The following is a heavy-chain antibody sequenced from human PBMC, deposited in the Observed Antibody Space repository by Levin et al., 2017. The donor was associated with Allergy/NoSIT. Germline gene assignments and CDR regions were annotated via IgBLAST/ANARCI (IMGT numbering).Heavy chain of an antibody. V-gene: IGHV1-69*13. Sequence: PWASVKVSCKASGGTLSSYSFSWVRQAPGQGLEWVGGIIPIFGTSNYAQKFQGRVTITADESTNTVYMELSSLRSDDTAIYYCARGSEIVATILADVWGPGTTVTVSS. J-gene: IGHJ6*02. CDR1: GGTLSSYS. CDR3: ARGSEIVATILADV. D-gene: IGHD5-12*01. CDR2: IIPIFGTS.